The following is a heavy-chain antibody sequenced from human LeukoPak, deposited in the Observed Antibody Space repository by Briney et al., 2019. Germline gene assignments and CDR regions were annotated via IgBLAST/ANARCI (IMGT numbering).Heavy chain of an antibody. Sequence: SETLSLTCTVSGGSISSSSYYWGWIRQPPGKGLEWVGSIYYSGSTYYNPSLKSRVTISVDTSKNQFSLKLSSVTAADTAVYYCARQAAQEPPLTYYYYYGMDVWGQGTTVTVSS. CDR1: GGSISSSSYY. J-gene: IGHJ6*02. D-gene: IGHD1-14*01. CDR3: ARQAAQEPPLTYYYYYGMDV. V-gene: IGHV4-39*01. CDR2: IYYSGST.